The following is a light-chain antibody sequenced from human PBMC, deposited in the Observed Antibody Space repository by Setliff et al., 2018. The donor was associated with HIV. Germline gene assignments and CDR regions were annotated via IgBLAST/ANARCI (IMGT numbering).Light chain of an antibody. Sequence: HSALTQPPSASGTPGQRVTIYCSGTSSNIGSRTVNWYQQGPGTAPKLLIFDNNERPSGVPDRFSASKSGTSASLAISGLQSEDEADYYCVVWDDSLNVWLFGGGTKVTV. V-gene: IGLV1-44*01. J-gene: IGLJ3*02. CDR3: VVWDDSLNVWL. CDR1: SSNIGSRT. CDR2: DNN.